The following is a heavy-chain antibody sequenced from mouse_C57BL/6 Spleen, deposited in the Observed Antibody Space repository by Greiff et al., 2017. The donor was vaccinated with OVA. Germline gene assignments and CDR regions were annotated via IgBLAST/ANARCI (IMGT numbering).Heavy chain of an antibody. CDR3: ARRARDY. J-gene: IGHJ4*01. Sequence: VQLQQPGAELVMPGASVKLSCKASGYTFTSYWMHWVKQRPGQGLEWIGEIDPSDSYTNYNEKFKGKATLTADKSSSTAYMQLSSLTSEDSAVYYFARRARDYWGQGTSVTVSS. CDR1: GYTFTSYW. V-gene: IGHV1-69*01. CDR2: IDPSDSYT.